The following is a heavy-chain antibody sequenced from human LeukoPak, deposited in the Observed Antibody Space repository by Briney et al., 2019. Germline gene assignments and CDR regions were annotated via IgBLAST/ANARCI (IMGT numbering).Heavy chain of an antibody. V-gene: IGHV4-59*02. Sequence: SETLSLTCTVSSGSVSGYYWSWIRQPPGKGLEWMGYIYYNGNTDSSPSLKSRVTISVDTSRNQFSLNLGSVTAADTAVYYCARGAYCGAPCFSHFDLWGPGALVTVSS. D-gene: IGHD2-21*01. CDR2: IYYNGNT. J-gene: IGHJ4*02. CDR1: SGSVSGYY. CDR3: ARGAYCGAPCFSHFDL.